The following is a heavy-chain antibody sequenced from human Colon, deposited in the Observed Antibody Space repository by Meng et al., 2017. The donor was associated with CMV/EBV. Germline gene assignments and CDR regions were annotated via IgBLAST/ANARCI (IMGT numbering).Heavy chain of an antibody. CDR2: INGVGDTT. CDR1: GFTFNRNS. CDR3: ARVERYCRGTTCYGPYYFDS. D-gene: IGHD2-2*01. J-gene: IGHJ4*02. Sequence: LSLTCAASGFTFNRNSMSWVRQAPGKGLEWVSGINGVGDTTYYADSVKGRFTISRDNAKNSLYLQMNSLRAEDTAVYYCARVERYCRGTTCYGPYYFDSWGQGTLVTVSS. V-gene: IGHV3-23*01.